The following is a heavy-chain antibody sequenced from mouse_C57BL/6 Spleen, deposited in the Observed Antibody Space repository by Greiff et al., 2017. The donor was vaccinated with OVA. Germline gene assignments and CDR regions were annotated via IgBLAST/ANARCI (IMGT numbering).Heavy chain of an antibody. CDR3: ARSPYGSAFDY. CDR1: GYTFISYW. J-gene: IGHJ2*01. D-gene: IGHD1-1*01. V-gene: IGHV1-53*01. CDR2: INPSNGGT. Sequence: VQLQQPGTELVKPGASVKLSCKASGYTFISYWMHWVKQRPGQGFEWIGNINPSNGGTNYNEKFKSKATLTVDKSSSTAYMQLSSLTSEDAAVYYCARSPYGSAFDYWGQGTTLTVSS.